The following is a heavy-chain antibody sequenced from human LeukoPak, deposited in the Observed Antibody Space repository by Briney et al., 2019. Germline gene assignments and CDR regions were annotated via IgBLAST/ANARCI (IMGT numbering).Heavy chain of an antibody. CDR1: GFTFSSYG. J-gene: IGHJ3*02. Sequence: PGGSLRLSCAASGFTFSSYGMHWVRQAPGKGLEWVSVIYSAGTTYSADSVKGRFTISRDNSENTLYLQMNSLRAEDTAVYYCARGLVVAAAGASDAFDIWGQGTMVTVSS. CDR2: IYSAGTT. V-gene: IGHV3-53*01. CDR3: ARGLVVAAAGASDAFDI. D-gene: IGHD6-13*01.